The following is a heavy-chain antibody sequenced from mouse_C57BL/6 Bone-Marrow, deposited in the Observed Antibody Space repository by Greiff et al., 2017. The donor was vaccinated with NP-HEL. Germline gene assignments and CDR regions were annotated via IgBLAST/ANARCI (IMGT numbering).Heavy chain of an antibody. V-gene: IGHV5-4*01. J-gene: IGHJ2*01. CDR2: ISDGGSYT. CDR1: GFTFSSYA. Sequence: EVQGVESGGGLVKPGGSLKLSCAASGFTFSSYAMSWVRQTPEKRLEWVATISDGGSYTYYPDNVKGRFTISRDNAKNNLYLQMSHLKSEDTAMYYCARALSSDYFDYWGQGTTLTVSS. D-gene: IGHD6-2*01. CDR3: ARALSSDYFDY.